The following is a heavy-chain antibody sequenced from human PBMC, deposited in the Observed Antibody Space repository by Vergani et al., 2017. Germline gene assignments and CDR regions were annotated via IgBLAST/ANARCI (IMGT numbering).Heavy chain of an antibody. CDR2: ISGSGGST. Sequence: EVQLLESGGDLVQPGGSLRLSCAASGFTFRTYAMNWVRQAPGKGLEWVSAISGSGGSTSYADSVKGRFTISRDNSKNTLFLQMNSLRAEDTAVYYCAKGQGGMVRVYMDVWGKGTTVTVSS. CDR1: GFTFRTYA. D-gene: IGHD3-10*01. V-gene: IGHV3-23*01. J-gene: IGHJ6*03. CDR3: AKGQGGMVRVYMDV.